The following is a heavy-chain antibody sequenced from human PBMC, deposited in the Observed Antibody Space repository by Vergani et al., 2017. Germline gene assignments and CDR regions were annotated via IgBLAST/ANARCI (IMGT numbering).Heavy chain of an antibody. J-gene: IGHJ4*02. CDR1: GASINNGNYS. CDR2: VYDNGST. V-gene: IGHV4-39*01. Sequence: QLQLQESGPGLLKPSETLSLTCIVSGASINNGNYSWGWIRQPPGKGLEWLGSVYDNGSTYYNPSLKSRVTTSVDESKNQFSLKLTSVTAADTAVYRCVCRATSPPRCFVCWWQGTMVIVSS. CDR3: VCRATSPPRCFVC. D-gene: IGHD2-2*01.